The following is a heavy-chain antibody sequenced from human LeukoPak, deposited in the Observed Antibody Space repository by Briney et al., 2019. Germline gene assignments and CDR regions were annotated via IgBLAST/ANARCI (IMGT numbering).Heavy chain of an antibody. D-gene: IGHD1-20*01. CDR1: GYTFTSYG. Sequence: ASVKVSCKASGYTFTSYGISWVRQAPGQGLEWMGWISAYNGNTNYAQKLQGRVTMTTDTSTSTAYMELRSLRSDDTAVYYCARGEYRGWYNWKIPSGWFDPWGQGTLVTVSS. CDR2: ISAYNGNT. V-gene: IGHV1-18*01. CDR3: ARGEYRGWYNWKIPSGWFDP. J-gene: IGHJ5*02.